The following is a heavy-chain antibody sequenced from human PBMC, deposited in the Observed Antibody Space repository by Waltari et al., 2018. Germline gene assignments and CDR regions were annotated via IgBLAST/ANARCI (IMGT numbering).Heavy chain of an antibody. CDR3: ARLPRAAIFGVVILHFDY. D-gene: IGHD3-3*01. J-gene: IGHJ4*02. Sequence: QLQLQESGPGLVKPSETLSLTCTVSGGSLSSSRSYWGWIRQPPGKGLEWIGSIYYSGSTYYNPSLKSRVTISVDTSKNQFSLKLSSVTAADTAVYYCARLPRAAIFGVVILHFDYWGQGTLVTVSS. CDR2: IYYSGST. CDR1: GGSLSSSRSY. V-gene: IGHV4-39*07.